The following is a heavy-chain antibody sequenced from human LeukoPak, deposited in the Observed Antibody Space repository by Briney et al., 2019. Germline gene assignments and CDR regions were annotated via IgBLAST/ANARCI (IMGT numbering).Heavy chain of an antibody. J-gene: IGHJ4*02. V-gene: IGHV1-46*01. Sequence: ASVKVSCKASGYTFTSYYMHWVRQAPGQGLEWMGIINPSGGSTSYAQKFQGRVTMTRDTSISTAYMELSRLRSDDTAVYYCAKDRVMVIAITVDYWGQGTLVTVSS. CDR3: AKDRVMVIAITVDY. D-gene: IGHD2-21*01. CDR1: GYTFTSYY. CDR2: INPSGGST.